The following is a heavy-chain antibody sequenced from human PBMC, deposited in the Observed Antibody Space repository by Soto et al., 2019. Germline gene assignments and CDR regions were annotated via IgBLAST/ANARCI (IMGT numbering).Heavy chain of an antibody. V-gene: IGHV3-13*01. D-gene: IGHD3-16*01. CDR1: GFTFSNYA. CDR3: AAGGVTSVAQFDY. J-gene: IGHJ4*02. CDR2: IGAAGDT. Sequence: EVQLVESGGGLVQPGGSLRLSCAASGFTFSNYAMHWVRQPTGKGLEWVSGIGAAGDTYYPGSVKGRFTISRKNAKNSLYLQMNSLRAGDTAVYYCAAGGVTSVAQFDYWGQGTLVTVS.